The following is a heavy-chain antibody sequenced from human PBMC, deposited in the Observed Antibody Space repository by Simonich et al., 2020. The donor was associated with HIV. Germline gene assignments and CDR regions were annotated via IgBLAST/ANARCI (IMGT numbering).Heavy chain of an antibody. CDR1: GGSISSSSYY. D-gene: IGHD4-17*01. J-gene: IGHJ3*02. CDR2: IYYSGRN. Sequence: QLQLQESVPGLVKPSETLSLTCTVSGGSISSSSYYWGWIRQPPGKGLEWIGSIYYSGRNYSTPSLKSRVTISVDTSTNELSLKQSSVTAAETAVYYCARVRTTVTIVDIWGQGTMVTVSS. CDR3: ARVRTTVTIVDI. V-gene: IGHV4-39*01.